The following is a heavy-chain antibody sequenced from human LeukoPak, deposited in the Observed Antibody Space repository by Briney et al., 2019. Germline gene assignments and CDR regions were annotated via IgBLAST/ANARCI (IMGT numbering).Heavy chain of an antibody. D-gene: IGHD3-22*01. CDR1: GFTFSSYG. V-gene: IGHV3-30*18. CDR3: AKPPWDYYDSSGYYFDY. Sequence: PGGSLRLSCAASGFTFSSYGMHWVRQAPGKGLEWVAVISYDGSNKHYADSVKGRFTISRDNSKNTLYLQMNSLRAEDAAVYYCAKPPWDYYDSSGYYFDYWGQGTLVTVSS. J-gene: IGHJ4*02. CDR2: ISYDGSNK.